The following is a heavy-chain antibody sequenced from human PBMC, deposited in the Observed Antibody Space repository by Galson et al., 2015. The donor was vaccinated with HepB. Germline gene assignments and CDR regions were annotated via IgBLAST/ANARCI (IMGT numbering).Heavy chain of an antibody. V-gene: IGHV1-69*08. J-gene: IGHJ4*02. CDR2: VIPMIGKT. Sequence: SVKVSCKASGGTFNNYTFNWVRQAPGQGLEWMGRVIPMIGKTNYAQKFQGRLTITADKSTTTAYMELSNLISEDSALYYCARARSLAVSAFNFWGQGTLLTVSS. CDR1: GGTFNNYT. D-gene: IGHD6-19*01. CDR3: ARARSLAVSAFNF.